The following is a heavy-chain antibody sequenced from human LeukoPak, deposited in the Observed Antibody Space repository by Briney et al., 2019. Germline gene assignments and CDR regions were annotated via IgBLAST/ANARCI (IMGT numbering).Heavy chain of an antibody. V-gene: IGHV4-39*07. CDR1: GGSIRSSNSF. D-gene: IGHD6-25*01. J-gene: IGHJ4*02. Sequence: SEILSLTCSVSGGSIRSSNSFWGWIRQPPGERLEWIATIYYNGNTYYNPSLQSRVTISVDTSTNQFSLKLNSVIAADTAVYYCARATAAPSSYFFDHWGQGTLVTVSS. CDR2: IYYNGNT. CDR3: ARATAAPSSYFFDH.